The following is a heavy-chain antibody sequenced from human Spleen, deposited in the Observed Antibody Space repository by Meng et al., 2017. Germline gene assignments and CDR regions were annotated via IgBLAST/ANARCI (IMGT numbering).Heavy chain of an antibody. V-gene: IGHV2-5*01. J-gene: IGHJ4*02. D-gene: IGHD2-2*01. Sequence: QITLKESGPTLVKPTQTLTLTCTFSGFSLNTRGVGVGWIRQPPGKALEWLALIYWNDDKRYRPSLERRLTITKDTSKNQVLLKMANMDPVDTATYYCARTYGTTDYWGQGALVTVSS. CDR2: IYWNDDK. CDR1: GFSLNTRGVG. CDR3: ARTYGTTDY.